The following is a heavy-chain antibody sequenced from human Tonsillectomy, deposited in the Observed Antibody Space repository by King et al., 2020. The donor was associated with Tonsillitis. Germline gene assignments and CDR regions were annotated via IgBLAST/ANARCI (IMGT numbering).Heavy chain of an antibody. V-gene: IGHV2-5*01. Sequence: ITLKESGPTLVKPTQTLTLTCTFSGFSLSTSGVGVGWIRQPPGKALEWLALIYWNDDKRYSPSLKSRLTITKDTSKNQVVLTMTNMDPVDTATYYCAHSRCGGDCYIGNWFDPWGQGILVTVSS. J-gene: IGHJ5*02. CDR3: AHSRCGGDCYIGNWFDP. CDR1: GFSLSTSGVG. D-gene: IGHD2-21*01. CDR2: IYWNDDK.